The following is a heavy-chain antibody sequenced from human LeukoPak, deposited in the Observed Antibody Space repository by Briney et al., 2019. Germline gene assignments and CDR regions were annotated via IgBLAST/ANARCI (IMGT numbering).Heavy chain of an antibody. J-gene: IGHJ3*02. D-gene: IGHD2-21*02. CDR2: IYYSGST. CDR1: GGSISSYY. V-gene: IGHV4-59*01. Sequence: SETLSLTCTVSGGSISSYYWSWIRQPAGKGLEWIGYIYYSGSTNHNPSLKSRVTISVDTSKNQFSLKLSSVTAADTAVYYCARADCGGDCDDAFDIWGQGTMVTVSS. CDR3: ARADCGGDCDDAFDI.